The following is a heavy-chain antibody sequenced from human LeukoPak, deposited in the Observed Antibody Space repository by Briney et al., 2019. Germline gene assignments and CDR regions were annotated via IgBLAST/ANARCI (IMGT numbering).Heavy chain of an antibody. V-gene: IGHV4-34*01. CDR1: GGSFSGYY. D-gene: IGHD3-3*01. CDR2: INHSGST. CDR3: ARTADTYYDFWSGYYTVDY. J-gene: IGHJ4*02. Sequence: SETLSLTCDVYGGSFSGYYWSWIRQPPGKGLEWIGEINHSGSTNYNPSLKSRVTFSVDTSKNQFSLKLSSVTAADTAVYYCARTADTYYDFWSGYYTVDYWGQGTLVTVSS.